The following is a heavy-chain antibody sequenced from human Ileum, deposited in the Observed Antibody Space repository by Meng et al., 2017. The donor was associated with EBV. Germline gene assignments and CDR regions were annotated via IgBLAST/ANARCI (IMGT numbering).Heavy chain of an antibody. Sequence: VERVGSGGGVVQPGTSLRGPCAASGLSLSNYGMHWVRQAPGKGLEWVALLSPDGIWYPESVKGRFTVSRDNPKNTFYLQMNSLRFEDTAVYYCARDGIGWYPGDYWGRGTLVTVSS. J-gene: IGHJ4*02. CDR3: ARDGIGWYPGDY. V-gene: IGHV3-30*03. CDR2: LSPDGI. CDR1: GLSLSNYG. D-gene: IGHD6-19*01.